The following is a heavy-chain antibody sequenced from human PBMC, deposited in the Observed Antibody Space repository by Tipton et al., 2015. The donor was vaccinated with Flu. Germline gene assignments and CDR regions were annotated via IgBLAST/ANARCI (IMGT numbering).Heavy chain of an antibody. CDR2: AYSGSKWSI. J-gene: IGHJ3*01. Sequence: TLSLTCVISGDSVSTFGAAWNWIRQSPSGGLEWLGRAYSGSKWSIDYAVSARSRLTINVDTSKNHVSLQLNSVTPEDTSVYYCARGRDNAFDVWGPGTKVIVSS. D-gene: IGHD1-14*01. V-gene: IGHV6-1*01. CDR3: ARGRDNAFDV. CDR1: GDSVSTFGAA.